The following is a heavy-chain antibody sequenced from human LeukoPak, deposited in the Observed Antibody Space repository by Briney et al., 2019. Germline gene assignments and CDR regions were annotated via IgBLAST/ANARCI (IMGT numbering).Heavy chain of an antibody. V-gene: IGHV3-7*01. Sequence: GGSLRLSCEASGFTFSSYWMSWVRQAPGKGLEWVANIKQDGSEKYYVDSVKGRFTISRDNAKNSLYLQMNSLRAEDTAVYYCARDGMIDAFDIWGQGTMVTVSS. CDR3: ARDGMIDAFDI. CDR2: IKQDGSEK. D-gene: IGHD3-16*01. J-gene: IGHJ3*02. CDR1: GFTFSSYW.